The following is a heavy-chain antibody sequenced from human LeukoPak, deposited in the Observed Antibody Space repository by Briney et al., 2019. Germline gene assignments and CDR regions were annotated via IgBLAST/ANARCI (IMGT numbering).Heavy chain of an antibody. Sequence: SETLSLTCIVSGGSVSSGNYYWSWIRQPPGKGPEWIGYIYSSGSTNYNPSLKSRVTISVDTSKNQFSLMVSSVTAADTALYYCARGVPTATAGWFDPWGQGTLVTVSS. J-gene: IGHJ5*02. V-gene: IGHV4-61*01. CDR3: ARGVPTATAGWFDP. CDR1: GGSVSSGNYY. D-gene: IGHD2-21*02. CDR2: IYSSGST.